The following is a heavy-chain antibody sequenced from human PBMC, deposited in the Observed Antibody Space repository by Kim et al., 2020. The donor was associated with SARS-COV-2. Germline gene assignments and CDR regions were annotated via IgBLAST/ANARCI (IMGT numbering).Heavy chain of an antibody. J-gene: IGHJ5*02. D-gene: IGHD6-13*01. CDR2: IYHSGST. V-gene: IGHV4-34*01. Sequence: SETLSLTCAVYGGSFNDYYWTWIRQPPGKGLEWIGEIYHSGSTNYNPSLKSQVTISVDTSKNQFSLKLSSVTAADTAVYYCVRGGGQQLVRWFDPWGQGTLVTVSS. CDR3: VRGGGQQLVRWFDP. CDR1: GGSFNDYY.